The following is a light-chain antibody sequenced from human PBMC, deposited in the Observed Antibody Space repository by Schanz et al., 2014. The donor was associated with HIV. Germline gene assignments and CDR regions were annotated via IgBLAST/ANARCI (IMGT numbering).Light chain of an antibody. CDR1: NSDVGGHNY. Sequence: QSALTQPPSASGSPGQSVTISCTGTNSDVGGHNYVSWFQQHPGKAPRLIIYEVTKRPSGVPDRFSGSRSGNTASLTVSGLQADDEADYYCQSYDSSLTVVFGGGTKLTVL. V-gene: IGLV2-8*01. CDR2: EVT. CDR3: QSYDSSLTVV. J-gene: IGLJ2*01.